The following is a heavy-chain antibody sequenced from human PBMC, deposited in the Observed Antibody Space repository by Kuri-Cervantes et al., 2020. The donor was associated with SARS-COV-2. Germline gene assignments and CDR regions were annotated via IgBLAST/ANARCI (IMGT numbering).Heavy chain of an antibody. J-gene: IGHJ4*02. CDR3: AIVGDYYDSSAYFEY. Sequence: ASVKVSCKASGYTFSAYYMHWVRQAPGQGLEWMGRINPNSGGTNYAQNFQGRVTMTRDTSISTAYMELSSLRSDDTAFYYCAIVGDYYDSSAYFEYWGQGTLVTVSS. D-gene: IGHD3-22*01. CDR1: GYTFSAYY. CDR2: INPNSGGT. V-gene: IGHV1-2*06.